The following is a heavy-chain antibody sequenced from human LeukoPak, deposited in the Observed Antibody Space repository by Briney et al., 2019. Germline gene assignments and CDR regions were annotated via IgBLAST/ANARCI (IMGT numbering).Heavy chain of an antibody. V-gene: IGHV3-23*01. D-gene: IGHD3-10*01. CDR2: TSGTGGST. CDR1: GFTFSSYS. CDR3: AKDMGSGSPRDYGMDV. Sequence: PGGSLRLSCAASGFTFSSYSMNWVRQAPGKGVEWVSATSGTGGSTYYADSVKGRFTISRDNSKNTLYLQMNSLRAEDTAVYYCAKDMGSGSPRDYGMDVWGQGTTVTVSS. J-gene: IGHJ6*02.